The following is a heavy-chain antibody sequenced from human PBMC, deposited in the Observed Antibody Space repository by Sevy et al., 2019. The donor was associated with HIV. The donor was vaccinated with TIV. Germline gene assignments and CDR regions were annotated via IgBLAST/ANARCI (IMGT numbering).Heavy chain of an antibody. CDR1: GFTFSSYT. J-gene: IGHJ6*02. D-gene: IGHD2-2*01. CDR2: ISSSSSYI. Sequence: GGSLRLSCAASGFTFSSYTMNWVRQAPGKGLEWVSSISSSSSYIYYADSLKGRVTISRDNAKNSLYLQMNSLRAEDTAVYYWARDLEEYHLLNYYYYYGMDVWGQGTTVTVSS. V-gene: IGHV3-21*01. CDR3: ARDLEEYHLLNYYYYYGMDV.